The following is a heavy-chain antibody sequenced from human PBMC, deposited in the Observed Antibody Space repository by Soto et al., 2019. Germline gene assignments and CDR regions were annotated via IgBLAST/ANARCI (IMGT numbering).Heavy chain of an antibody. CDR3: ARGLGSWYPTSLYYYGMDV. D-gene: IGHD6-13*01. V-gene: IGHV4-34*01. CDR1: GWSFSGYY. J-gene: IGHJ6*02. CDR2: INHSGST. Sequence: PSETLSLTCAVYGWSFSGYYLTWIRQPPGKGLEWIGEINHSGSTNYNPSLKSRVTISVDTSKDQFSLKLSSVTAADTAVYYCARGLGSWYPTSLYYYGMDVWGQGTTVTVSS.